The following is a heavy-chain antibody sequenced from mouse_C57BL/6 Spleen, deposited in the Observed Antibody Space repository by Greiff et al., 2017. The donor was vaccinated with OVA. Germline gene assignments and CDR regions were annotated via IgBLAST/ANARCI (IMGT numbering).Heavy chain of an antibody. Sequence: EVQGVESGGDLVKPGGSLKLSCAASGFTFSSYGMSWVRQTPDKRLEWVATISSGGSYTYYPDSVKGRFTISRDNAKNTLYLQMSRLKSEDTAMYYCARPSDYDGFGYWGQGTTLTVSS. V-gene: IGHV5-6*01. CDR3: ARPSDYDGFGY. J-gene: IGHJ2*01. D-gene: IGHD2-4*01. CDR1: GFTFSSYG. CDR2: ISSGGSYT.